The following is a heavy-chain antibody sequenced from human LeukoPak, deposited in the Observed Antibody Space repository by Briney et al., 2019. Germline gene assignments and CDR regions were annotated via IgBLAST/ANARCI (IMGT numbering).Heavy chain of an antibody. V-gene: IGHV4-34*01. J-gene: IGHJ5*02. CDR2: INHSGST. CDR3: AREGDYYDSSGYHYNWFDP. CDR1: GVSFSGYY. D-gene: IGHD3-22*01. Sequence: SETLSLTCAVYGVSFSGYYWSWVRQPPGKGLEWIGEINHSGSTNYNPSLKSRVTISVDTSKNQFSLKLSSVTAADTAVYYCAREGDYYDSSGYHYNWFDPWGQGTLVTVSS.